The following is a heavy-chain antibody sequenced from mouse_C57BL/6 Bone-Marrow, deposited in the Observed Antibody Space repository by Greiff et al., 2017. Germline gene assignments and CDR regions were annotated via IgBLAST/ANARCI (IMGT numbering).Heavy chain of an antibody. CDR3: ARYPGSYYYAMDY. V-gene: IGHV2-6*03. D-gene: IGHD4-1*01. CDR1: GFSLTRYG. J-gene: IGHJ4*01. CDR2: IWSDGST. Sequence: VHLVESGPGLVAPSQSLSITCTVSGFSLTRYGVHWVRQPPGKGLELLVVIWSDGSTTYNSALKSRLSISKDNSKSQVFLKLNSLQTDDTAMYYCARYPGSYYYAMDYWGPGTSVTVSS.